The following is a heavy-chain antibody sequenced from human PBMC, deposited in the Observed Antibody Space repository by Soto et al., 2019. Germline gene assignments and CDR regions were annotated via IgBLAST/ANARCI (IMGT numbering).Heavy chain of an antibody. D-gene: IGHD1-26*01. Sequence: GESLKISCQGSGYSFTSYWIGWVRQMPGKGLEWMGIIYPGDSDTRYSPSFQGQVTISADKSINTAYLQWSSLRASDTAIYYCARTFGGYLYSFDYWGRGTLVTVSS. CDR2: IYPGDSDT. CDR3: ARTFGGYLYSFDY. V-gene: IGHV5-51*01. CDR1: GYSFTSYW. J-gene: IGHJ4*02.